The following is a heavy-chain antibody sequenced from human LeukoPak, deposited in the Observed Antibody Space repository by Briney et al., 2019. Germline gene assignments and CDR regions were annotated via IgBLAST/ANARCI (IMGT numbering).Heavy chain of an antibody. CDR1: GFTFSSYA. J-gene: IGHJ4*02. CDR2: ISGSGGST. Sequence: GGSLRLSCAASGFTFSSYAMSWVRQAPGKGQEWVSAISGSGGSTYYADSVNGRFTISRDNSKHTLYLQMNSLRAEGMAVYYCAKDRYYYDSSGQTDGKFDYWGQGTLVTVSS. D-gene: IGHD3-22*01. CDR3: AKDRYYYDSSGQTDGKFDY. V-gene: IGHV3-23*01.